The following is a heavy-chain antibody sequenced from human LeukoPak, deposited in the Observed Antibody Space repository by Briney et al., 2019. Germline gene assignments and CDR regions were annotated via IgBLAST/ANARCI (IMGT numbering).Heavy chain of an antibody. Sequence: SETLSLTCTVSGDSISSIRYYWGWIRQPPGKGLEWIGSVYYSGSTYYNPSLKSRVTIFVDTSKKQLSLKLSSVTAADTAVYYCARREYSADFDYWGQGTLVTVSP. J-gene: IGHJ4*02. D-gene: IGHD4-11*01. CDR1: GDSISSIRYY. CDR3: ARREYSADFDY. CDR2: VYYSGST. V-gene: IGHV4-39*01.